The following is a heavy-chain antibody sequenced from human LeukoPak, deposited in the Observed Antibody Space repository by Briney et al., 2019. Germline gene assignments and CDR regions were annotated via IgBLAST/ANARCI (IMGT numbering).Heavy chain of an antibody. V-gene: IGHV1-18*01. Sequence: ASVKVSCKTFNYTFTAYGINWVRQAPGQGLEWMGWIRSDNGKTNYAQKLQGRVTLTTDTSTSTAYMELRSLRSDDTAVYYCARDGAETVAGRYYYYYMDVWGKGTTVTVSS. J-gene: IGHJ6*03. CDR3: ARDGAETVAGRYYYYYMDV. CDR1: NYTFTAYG. D-gene: IGHD6-19*01. CDR2: IRSDNGKT.